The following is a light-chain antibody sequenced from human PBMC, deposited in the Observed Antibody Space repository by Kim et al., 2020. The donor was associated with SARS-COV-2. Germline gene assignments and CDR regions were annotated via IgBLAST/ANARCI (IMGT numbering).Light chain of an antibody. J-gene: IGLJ1*01. V-gene: IGLV3-1*01. Sequence: SYELTQPPSVSVSPGQTANITCSGDKSGDKFTCWYQQQAGQSPVLIMYQDTKRPSGIPERFSGSISGNTATLTISGTQALDEADYFCQACDSSTYVFGTGTKVTVL. CDR1: KSGDKF. CDR3: QACDSSTYV. CDR2: QDT.